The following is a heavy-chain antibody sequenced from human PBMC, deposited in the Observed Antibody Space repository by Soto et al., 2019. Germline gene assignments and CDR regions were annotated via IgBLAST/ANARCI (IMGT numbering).Heavy chain of an antibody. CDR2: FYDLDGT. J-gene: IGHJ3*01. CDR3: ATWHLQEHAYDV. D-gene: IGHD4-4*01. CDR1: GLTVSGKKY. V-gene: IGHV3-53*01. Sequence: DVQLVESGGGLIQPGGSLRLSCAVSGLTVSGKKYVAWVRQAPGKGLEWVSGFYDLDGTYYADSLKGRFTTSGDSSRTIVYLQMNGRRPEDTAVYYCATWHLQEHAYDVWGQGTTVTVSS.